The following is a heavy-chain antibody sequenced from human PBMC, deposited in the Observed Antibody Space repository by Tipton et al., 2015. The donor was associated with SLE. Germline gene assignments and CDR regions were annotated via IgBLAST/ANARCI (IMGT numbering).Heavy chain of an antibody. Sequence: QLMQSGAEVKKPGASVKVSCKASGYTFTNYYLHWVRQAPGQGLECMGIINPSGGSTSYPQKFQGRITMTRDTSTSTVYMELSDLTSEDTAVYFCARVGDSTGSGDYFFDYWGQGTLVTVSS. CDR3: ARVGDSTGSGDYFFDY. D-gene: IGHD3-22*01. CDR2: INPSGGST. V-gene: IGHV1-46*01. CDR1: GYTFTNYY. J-gene: IGHJ4*02.